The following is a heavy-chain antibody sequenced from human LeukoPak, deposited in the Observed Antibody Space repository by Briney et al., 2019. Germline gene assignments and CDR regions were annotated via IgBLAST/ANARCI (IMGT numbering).Heavy chain of an antibody. J-gene: IGHJ4*02. CDR1: GFTFSSYS. CDR3: ARVRLAWGDQTIDY. CDR2: ISSSSSSYI. Sequence: PGGSLRLSCAASGFTFSSYSMNWVRQAPGKGLEWVSSISSSSSSYIYYADSVKGRFTISRDNAKNSLYLQMNSLRAEDTAVYYCARVRLAWGDQTIDYWGQGTLVTVSS. V-gene: IGHV3-21*01. D-gene: IGHD7-27*01.